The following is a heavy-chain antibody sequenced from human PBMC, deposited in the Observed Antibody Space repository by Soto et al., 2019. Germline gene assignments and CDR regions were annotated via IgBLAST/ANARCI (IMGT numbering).Heavy chain of an antibody. J-gene: IGHJ6*02. Sequence: GESLKISCATSGFTFSNFDMHWVRQVPGKGLEWVSAIGAARDPYYLGSVKGRFTISRENAKNSVYLQMNDLRAGDSAVYYCARAYTGRLPRRADYYYAMDVWGQGTTVTVSS. CDR2: IGAARDP. V-gene: IGHV3-13*05. CDR1: GFTFSNFD. CDR3: ARAYTGRLPRRADYYYAMDV. D-gene: IGHD2-2*02.